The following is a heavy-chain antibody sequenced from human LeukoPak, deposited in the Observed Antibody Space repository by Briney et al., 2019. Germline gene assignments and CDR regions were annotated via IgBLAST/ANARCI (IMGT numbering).Heavy chain of an antibody. CDR1: GDSVSSNNGA. D-gene: IGHD6-19*01. CDR2: TYDRSKWYN. Sequence: SQTLSLTCGISGDSVSSNNGAWNWIRQSPSRGLEWLGRTYDRSKWYNDYATSLQGRITISPDTSKNQFSLHLYSVTPEATAVYYCARDVGPSGWYTFDYWGQGTLVTVSS. V-gene: IGHV6-1*01. CDR3: ARDVGPSGWYTFDY. J-gene: IGHJ4*02.